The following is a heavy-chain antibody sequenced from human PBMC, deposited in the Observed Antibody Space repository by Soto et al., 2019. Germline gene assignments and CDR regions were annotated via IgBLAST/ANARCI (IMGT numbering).Heavy chain of an antibody. Sequence: PSETLSLTCTVSGGSINSGNYYWSWIRQHPGKGLEWIGYIYYSGSTYYNPSLKSRVTISVDTSKNQFSLKLSSVTAADTAVYYCARGHSSSFGASARQYYFDYWGQGTLVTVSS. V-gene: IGHV4-31*03. D-gene: IGHD6-13*01. CDR3: ARGHSSSFGASARQYYFDY. CDR2: IYYSGST. J-gene: IGHJ4*02. CDR1: GGSINSGNYY.